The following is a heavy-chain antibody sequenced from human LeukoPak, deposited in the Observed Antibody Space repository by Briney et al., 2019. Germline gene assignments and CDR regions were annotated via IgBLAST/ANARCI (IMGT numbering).Heavy chain of an antibody. CDR2: IGTAGDT. V-gene: IGHV3-13*01. Sequence: GGSLRLSCAASGFTFSSYDMHWVRQATGKGLEWVSAIGTAGDTYYPGSVKGRFTISRENAKTSLCLQMNSLRAGDTAVYYCARVQGLDFRWYFDLWGRGTLVTVSS. CDR3: ARVQGLDFRWYFDL. CDR1: GFTFSSYD. J-gene: IGHJ2*01.